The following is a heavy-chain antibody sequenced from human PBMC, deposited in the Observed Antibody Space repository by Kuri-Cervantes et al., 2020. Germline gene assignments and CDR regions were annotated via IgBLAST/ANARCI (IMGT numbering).Heavy chain of an antibody. CDR1: GYTFTGYY. Sequence: ASVKVSCKASGYTFTGYYMHWVRQAPGQGLEWMGWINPNSGGTNYAQKFQGRVTMTRDTSISTAYMELSRLRSDDTAAYYCARDGGDSGDYGDYWGQGTLVTVSS. V-gene: IGHV1-2*02. CDR2: INPNSGGT. J-gene: IGHJ4*02. D-gene: IGHD3-10*01. CDR3: ARDGGDSGDYGDY.